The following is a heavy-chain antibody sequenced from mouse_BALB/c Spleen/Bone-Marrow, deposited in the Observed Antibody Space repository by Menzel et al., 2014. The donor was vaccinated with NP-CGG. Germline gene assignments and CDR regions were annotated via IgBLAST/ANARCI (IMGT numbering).Heavy chain of an antibody. CDR2: IDPANGNT. CDR3: AEITTAAYYVMDY. V-gene: IGHV14-3*02. CDR1: GFNIEDTY. Sequence: EVQLQQSGAELVKPGASVKLSCTASGFNIEDTYMHWVKQRPEQGLEWIGRIDPANGNTKYDPKFQGKATITADTSSNTAYLQLSSLTSEDTAVYYCAEITTAAYYVMDYWRQGTSVTVSS. D-gene: IGHD1-2*01. J-gene: IGHJ4*01.